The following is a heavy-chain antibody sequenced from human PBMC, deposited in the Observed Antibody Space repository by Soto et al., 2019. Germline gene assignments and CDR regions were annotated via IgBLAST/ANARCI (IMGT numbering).Heavy chain of an antibody. D-gene: IGHD2-2*03. J-gene: IGHJ6*03. CDR3: AKGGFCSSTSCSSSYYYMDV. V-gene: IGHV3-23*01. CDR1: GFTFSSYA. CDR2: ISGSGGST. Sequence: GGSVRLSCAASGFTFSSYAMSWVRQAPGKGLEWVSAISGSGGSTYYADSVKGRFTISRDNSKNTLYLQMNSLRAEDTAVYYCAKGGFCSSTSCSSSYYYMDVWSKGTRVTVAS.